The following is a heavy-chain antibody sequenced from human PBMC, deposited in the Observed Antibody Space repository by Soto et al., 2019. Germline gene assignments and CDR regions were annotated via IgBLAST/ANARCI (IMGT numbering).Heavy chain of an antibody. Sequence: SVKVSCKASGGTFSSYTISWVRQAPGQGLEWMGRIIPILGIANYAQKFQGRVTITADKSTSTAYMELSSLRSEDPAVYYCASGTPGYYYYYLDVWGKGTTVTVSS. CDR2: IIPILGIA. CDR3: ASGTPGYYYYYLDV. CDR1: GGTFSSYT. J-gene: IGHJ6*03. V-gene: IGHV1-69*02.